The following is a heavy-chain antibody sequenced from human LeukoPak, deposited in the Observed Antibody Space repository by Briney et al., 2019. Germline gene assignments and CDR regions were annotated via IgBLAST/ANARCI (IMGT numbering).Heavy chain of an antibody. D-gene: IGHD6-13*01. V-gene: IGHV4-34*01. CDR3: ARRVGRAAAGTDY. CDR1: GDSMTSHY. J-gene: IGHJ4*02. CDR2: INHSGST. Sequence: SETLSLTCAVSGDSMTSHYWSWIRQPPGKGLEWIGEINHSGSTNYNPSLKSRVTISVDTSKNQFSLKLSSVTAADTAVYYCARRVGRAAAGTDYWGQGTLVTVSS.